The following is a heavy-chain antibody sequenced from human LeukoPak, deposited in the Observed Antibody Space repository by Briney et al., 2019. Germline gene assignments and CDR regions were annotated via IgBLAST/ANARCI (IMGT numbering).Heavy chain of an antibody. CDR3: ARGYGDFRVEGRYFHS. V-gene: IGHV4-59*01. CDR1: DGSITND. J-gene: IGHJ4*02. Sequence: SETLSLTCTVSDGSITNDWSWVRQPPGKGLEFIGHVHYSGTADYIPSLKSRVTISIDTSKKHFFLKLKSVTAADTAVYYCARGYGDFRVEGRYFHSWGQGTLVTVSS. CDR2: VHYSGTA. D-gene: IGHD4-17*01.